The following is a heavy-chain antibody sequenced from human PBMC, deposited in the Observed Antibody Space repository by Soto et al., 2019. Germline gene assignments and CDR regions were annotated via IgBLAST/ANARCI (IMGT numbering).Heavy chain of an antibody. CDR2: VWYDGSKK. Sequence: GWSLRLSCAASGFTLRTYGMHWVRQAPGKGLEWVAVVWYDGSKKYYADSVKGRFTVSRDNSKNTLYLQMNSLRAEDTAVYYCARPLEQWQLGFGMDVWGQGSPVTVSS. CDR1: GFTLRTYG. CDR3: ARPLEQWQLGFGMDV. V-gene: IGHV3-33*01. D-gene: IGHD6-19*01. J-gene: IGHJ6*01.